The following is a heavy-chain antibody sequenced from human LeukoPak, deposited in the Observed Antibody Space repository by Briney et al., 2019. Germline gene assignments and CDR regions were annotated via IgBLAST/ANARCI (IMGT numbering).Heavy chain of an antibody. D-gene: IGHD2-21*01. J-gene: IGHJ4*02. CDR3: ARPLHMAAFDY. Sequence: PSETLSLTCAVYGGSFSGYYWSWIRQPPGKGLEWIGEINHSGSTNYNPSLKSRLMISVDTSKNQSSLNLKSVTAADTAVYYCARPLHMAAFDYWGQGTLVTVSS. CDR2: INHSGST. V-gene: IGHV4-34*01. CDR1: GGSFSGYY.